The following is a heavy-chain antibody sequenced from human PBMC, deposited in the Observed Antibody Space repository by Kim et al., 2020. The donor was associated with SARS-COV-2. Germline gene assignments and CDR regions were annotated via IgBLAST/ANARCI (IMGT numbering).Heavy chain of an antibody. Sequence: ASVKVSCKASGDTFTGYYMHWVRQAPGQGLEWMGWINPNSGVTNYAQNFQGRVTMTRDTSISTAYMELSRLRSDDTAVYYCARGYGRGSPALGGYWGQGTLVTVSS. CDR3: ARGYGRGSPALGGY. D-gene: IGHD3-16*01. CDR2: INPNSGVT. V-gene: IGHV1-2*02. CDR1: GDTFTGYY. J-gene: IGHJ4*02.